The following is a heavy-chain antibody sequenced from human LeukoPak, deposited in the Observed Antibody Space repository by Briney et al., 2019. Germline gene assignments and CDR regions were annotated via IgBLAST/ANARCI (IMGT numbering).Heavy chain of an antibody. CDR1: GYTFTNYG. D-gene: IGHD2-15*01. Sequence: ASVKVSCKASGYTFTNYGISWVRQAPGQGLEWMGWISAYNGNTNYAQKVQGRVTMTTDTSTSTAYMGLRSLRSDDTAVYYCARANGYCSAGRCTFHAFPFDYWGQGTLVTVSS. CDR3: ARANGYCSAGRCTFHAFPFDY. CDR2: ISAYNGNT. J-gene: IGHJ4*02. V-gene: IGHV1-18*01.